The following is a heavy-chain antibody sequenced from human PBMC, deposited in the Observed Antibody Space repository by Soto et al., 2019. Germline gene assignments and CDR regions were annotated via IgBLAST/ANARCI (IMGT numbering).Heavy chain of an antibody. CDR2: INWKSGNI. V-gene: IGHV3-9*01. Sequence: GGSLRLSCAASGFTFDDYAMHWVRQAPGKGLEWVSGINWKSGNIGYADSVKGRFTISRDNAKSSLYLHMNSLRPEDTTLYYCAKDLSVGIVLPGTLDFWGQGTLVTVSS. D-gene: IGHD6-19*01. J-gene: IGHJ4*02. CDR1: GFTFDDYA. CDR3: AKDLSVGIVLPGTLDF.